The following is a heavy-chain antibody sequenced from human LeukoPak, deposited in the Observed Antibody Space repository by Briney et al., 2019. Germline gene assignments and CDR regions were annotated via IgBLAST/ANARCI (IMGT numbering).Heavy chain of an antibody. CDR1: GFSVTTYY. V-gene: IGHV3-66*01. Sequence: PGGSLRLSCAASGFSVTTYYMTWVRQAPGKGLESVSVISDSGRTYYADSVKGRFTISRDNAKNSLYLQMNSLRVEDTAVYYCAKVAKYYYGSETYYFFEHWGQGTPVTASS. CDR2: ISDSGRT. CDR3: AKVAKYYYGSETYYFFEH. D-gene: IGHD3-10*01. J-gene: IGHJ4*02.